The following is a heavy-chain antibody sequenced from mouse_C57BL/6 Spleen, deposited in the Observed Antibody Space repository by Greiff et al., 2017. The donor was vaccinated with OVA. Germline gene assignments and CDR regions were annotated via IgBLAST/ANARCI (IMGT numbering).Heavy chain of an antibody. J-gene: IGHJ1*03. D-gene: IGHD2-4*01. V-gene: IGHV10-1*01. CDR1: GFSFNTYA. CDR3: VRQDDYDRDFDV. Sequence: EVQLVESGGGLVQPKGSLKLSCAASGFSFNTYAVNWVRQAPGKGLEWVARIRSKSNNYATYYADSVKDRFTISRDDSESMLYLQMNNLKTEDTAMYYCVRQDDYDRDFDVWGTGTTVTVSS. CDR2: IRSKSNNYAT.